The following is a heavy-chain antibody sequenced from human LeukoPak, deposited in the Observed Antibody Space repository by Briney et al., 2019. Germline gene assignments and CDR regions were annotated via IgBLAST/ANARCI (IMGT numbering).Heavy chain of an antibody. J-gene: IGHJ4*02. CDR1: GFTFDDYA. Sequence: GGSLRLSCAASGFTFDDYAMHWVRQAPGKGLEWVSLISGDGGSTYYADSVKGRFTISRDNSKNSLYLQMNSLRTEDTALYSCAKDILEQQLVHGNDYWGQGTPVTVSS. V-gene: IGHV3-43*02. D-gene: IGHD6-13*01. CDR3: AKDILEQQLVHGNDY. CDR2: ISGDGGST.